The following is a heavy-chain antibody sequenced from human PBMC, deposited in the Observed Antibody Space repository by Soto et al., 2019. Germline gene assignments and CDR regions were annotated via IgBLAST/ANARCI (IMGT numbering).Heavy chain of an antibody. V-gene: IGHV1-18*01. CDR3: ARDLGQQLFDY. D-gene: IGHD6-13*01. J-gene: IGHJ4*02. Sequence: QVRLVQSGAEVKKPGASVKVSCKASGYTFTSYGISWVRQAPGQGLEWMGWISAYNGNKKYAQKLQGRVSMTTDTSTSTAHMELRSLRSDDTAVYYCARDLGQQLFDYWGQGTLVTVSS. CDR2: ISAYNGNK. CDR1: GYTFTSYG.